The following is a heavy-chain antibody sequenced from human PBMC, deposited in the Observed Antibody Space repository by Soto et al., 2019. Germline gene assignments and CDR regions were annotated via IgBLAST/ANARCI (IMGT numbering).Heavy chain of an antibody. V-gene: IGHV4-4*07. CDR3: VRDGSKTLRDWFDP. CDR1: GGSISKFY. CDR2: VYATGTT. Sequence: PSGTLSLTCSVSGGSISKFYWSWIRKTAGKGLEWMGRVYATGTTDYNPSLRSRVAMSVDISKKTFSLRLTSVTAADTGVYYCVRDGSKTLRDWFDPWGQGKLVTVSS. J-gene: IGHJ5*02. D-gene: IGHD4-17*01.